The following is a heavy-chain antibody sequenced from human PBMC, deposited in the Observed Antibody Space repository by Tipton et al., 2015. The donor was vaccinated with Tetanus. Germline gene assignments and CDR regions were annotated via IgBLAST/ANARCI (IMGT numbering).Heavy chain of an antibody. CDR3: ARRVVGATLDY. CDR1: GGSIRSGGFY. D-gene: IGHD1-26*01. J-gene: IGHJ4*02. V-gene: IGHV4-31*03. Sequence: TLSLTCTVSGGSIRSGGFYWSWIRQHPVKGLEWIGYIYYTGNTYYNPSLKSRVTISVDTSKNQFSLKLSSVTAADTAVYFCARRVVGATLDYWGQGSLVTVSS. CDR2: IYYTGNT.